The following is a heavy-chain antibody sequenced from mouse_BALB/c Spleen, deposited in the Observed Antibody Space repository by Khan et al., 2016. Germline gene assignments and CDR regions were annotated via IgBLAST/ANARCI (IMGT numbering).Heavy chain of an antibody. CDR1: GYSITSGYG. CDR3: ARTARIKY. V-gene: IGHV3-2*02. Sequence: EVQLQESGPGLVKPSQSLSLTCTVTGYSITSGYGWNWIRQFPGNKLEWMGYISYSGSTNYNQSLKSPITMTRDTSKYQFFLQLNSVTTEDTATYYCARTARIKYWGQGTTLTVSS. D-gene: IGHD1-2*01. J-gene: IGHJ2*01. CDR2: ISYSGST.